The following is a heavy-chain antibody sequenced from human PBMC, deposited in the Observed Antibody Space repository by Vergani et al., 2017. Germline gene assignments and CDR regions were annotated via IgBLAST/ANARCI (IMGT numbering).Heavy chain of an antibody. CDR3: SSGHPVGSY. CDR2: IKEYGSAK. D-gene: IGHD1-26*01. CDR1: GFTFSHYS. V-gene: IGHV3-7*01. Sequence: EVQMVESGGGLVKPGGSLRLSCVASGFTFSHYSMNWVRQAPGKGLEWVAAIKEYGSAKQYLESVKGRFTISRDNANSSLYLQMNSLRVADTAVYYCSSGHPVGSYWGRGTLVTVSS. J-gene: IGHJ4*02.